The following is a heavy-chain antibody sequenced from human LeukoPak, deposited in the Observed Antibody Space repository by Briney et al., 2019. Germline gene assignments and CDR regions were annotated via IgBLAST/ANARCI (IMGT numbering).Heavy chain of an antibody. Sequence: GGSLRLSCAASEFTFSSYSMNWVRQAPGKGLEWVSSISSSSSYIYYADSVKGRFTISRDNAKNSLYLQMNSLRAEDTAVYYCARGVMGYSSSSPISYGMDVWGQGTTVTVSS. CDR2: ISSSSSYI. V-gene: IGHV3-21*01. CDR3: ARGVMGYSSSSPISYGMDV. J-gene: IGHJ6*02. D-gene: IGHD6-6*01. CDR1: EFTFSSYS.